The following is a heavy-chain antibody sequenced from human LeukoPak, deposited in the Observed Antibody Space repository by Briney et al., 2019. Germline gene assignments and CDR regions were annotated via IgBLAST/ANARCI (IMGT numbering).Heavy chain of an antibody. D-gene: IGHD6-13*01. CDR3: ARHSSSWFPDY. CDR1: GYTFSNYW. V-gene: IGHV5-51*01. CDR2: IYPGDSDT. J-gene: IGHJ4*02. Sequence: GESLKISCRGSGYTFSNYWIGWVRQMPGKGLEWMGIIYPGDSDTRYSPSFQGQVTISADKSISTAYLQWSSLKASDTAMYYCARHSSSWFPDYWGQGTLVTVSS.